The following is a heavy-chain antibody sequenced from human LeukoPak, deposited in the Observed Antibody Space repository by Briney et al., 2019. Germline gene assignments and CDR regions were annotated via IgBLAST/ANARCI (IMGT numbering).Heavy chain of an antibody. D-gene: IGHD1-7*01. J-gene: IGHJ6*03. CDR1: GGSFSNYY. CDR2: INDSGRT. Sequence: SETLSLTCAVYGGSFSNYYWSWIRQPPGRGLEWIAEINDSGRTNYNPSLMSRVTVSVDTSKNPFSLRLNSVTATDTAVYYCARRWNYGRNYYIDVWGNGATVSVSS. V-gene: IGHV4-34*01. CDR3: ARRWNYGRNYYIDV.